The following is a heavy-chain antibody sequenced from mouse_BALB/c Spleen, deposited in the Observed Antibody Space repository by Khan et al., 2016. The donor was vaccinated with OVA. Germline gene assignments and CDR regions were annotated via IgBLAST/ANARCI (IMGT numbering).Heavy chain of an antibody. CDR2: IDPFNGNT. D-gene: IGHD1-3*01. J-gene: IGHJ3*01. CDR1: GYSFTTYY. CDR3: TRLGLNNWLAY. Sequence: VQLQQSGPELMKPGTSVKISCKASGYSFTTYYMHWVKQSHGKSLEWIGYIDPFNGNTNYNQKFKGKATLTVDKSSSTAYMHLSSLTSEDSAVFYCTRLGLNNWLAYWGQGTLVTVSA. V-gene: IGHV1S135*01.